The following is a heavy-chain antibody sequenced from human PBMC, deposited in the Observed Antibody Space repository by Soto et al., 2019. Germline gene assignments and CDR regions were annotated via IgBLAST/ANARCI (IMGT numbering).Heavy chain of an antibody. Sequence: QVQLQESGPGLVKPSQTLSLTCTVSGGSISSGGYYWSWIRQHPGKGLEWIGYMYYSGSTYYNPSLKSRVTISVDTSKNQFSLKLSSVTAADTAVYYCVDLQTAIDAFDIWGQGTMVTVSS. J-gene: IGHJ3*02. D-gene: IGHD2-21*02. CDR1: GGSISSGGYY. CDR2: MYYSGST. V-gene: IGHV4-31*03. CDR3: VDLQTAIDAFDI.